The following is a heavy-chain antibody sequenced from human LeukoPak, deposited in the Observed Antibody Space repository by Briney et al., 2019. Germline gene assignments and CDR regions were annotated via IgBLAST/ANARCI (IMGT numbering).Heavy chain of an antibody. Sequence: GGSLRLSCEGSAFIFSGHWMNWVRQTPGEGLEWVANIKEDGSERQYVDSVKGRFSISRDNTKGSLFLNSLRAEDTAVYYCARDLGYCTNGVCHTRFDYWGQGTLVAVSS. CDR1: AFIFSGHW. CDR2: IKEDGSER. CDR3: ARDLGYCTNGVCHTRFDY. V-gene: IGHV3-7*03. D-gene: IGHD2-8*01. J-gene: IGHJ4*02.